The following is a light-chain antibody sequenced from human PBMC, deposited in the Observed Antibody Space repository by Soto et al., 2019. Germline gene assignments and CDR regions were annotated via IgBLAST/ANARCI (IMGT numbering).Light chain of an antibody. Sequence: EIVLTQSPGTLSLSPGERATLSCRASQSVSSSYLAWYQQKPGQGPRLLISGASGRATGIPERFSGSGSGTDFTLTITRLEPEDFAVYFCQHYGYSPFTFGPGTKVDIK. CDR2: GAS. CDR1: QSVSSSY. J-gene: IGKJ3*01. CDR3: QHYGYSPFT. V-gene: IGKV3-20*01.